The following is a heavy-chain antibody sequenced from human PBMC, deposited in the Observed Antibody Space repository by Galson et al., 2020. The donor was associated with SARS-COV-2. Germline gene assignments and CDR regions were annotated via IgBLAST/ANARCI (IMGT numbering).Heavy chain of an antibody. CDR3: ARSPEGYRSSSGPYYFNY. J-gene: IGHJ4*02. CDR2: IFSNDEK. CDR1: GFSLSNARMG. D-gene: IGHD6-6*01. V-gene: IGHV2-26*01. Sequence: KMSGPTLVKPTETLTLTCTVSGFSLSNARMGVSWIRQPPGKALEWLAHIFSNDEKSYSTSLKSRLTISKDTSKSQVVLTMTNMDPVDTATYYCARSPEGYRSSSGPYYFNYEGQGTRVTVSS.